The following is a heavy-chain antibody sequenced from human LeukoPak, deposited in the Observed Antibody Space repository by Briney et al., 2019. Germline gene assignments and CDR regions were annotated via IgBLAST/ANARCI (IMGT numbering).Heavy chain of an antibody. Sequence: GGSLRLSCAASGFTFNTYALSWVRQAPGKGLESVSSIVGSGGNTYYAASVQGRFTISRDNPKNTLYLQMNSLRAEDTAVYYCAREGGGYWGRGTLVTVSS. CDR1: GFTFNTYA. J-gene: IGHJ4*02. V-gene: IGHV3-23*01. CDR2: IVGSGGNT. CDR3: AREGGGY. D-gene: IGHD3-16*01.